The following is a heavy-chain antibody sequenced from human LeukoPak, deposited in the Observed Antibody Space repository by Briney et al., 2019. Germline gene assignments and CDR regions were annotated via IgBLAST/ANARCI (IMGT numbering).Heavy chain of an antibody. J-gene: IGHJ4*02. V-gene: IGHV3-21*01. CDR1: GFTFSSYS. D-gene: IGHD6-13*01. Sequence: GSLRLSCAASGFTFSSYSMNWVRQAPGKGLEWVSSISSSSSYIYYADSVKGRFTISRDNAQNSLYLQMNSLRAEDTALYYCAREITAAGNYFDYWGQGTLVTVSS. CDR3: AREITAAGNYFDY. CDR2: ISSSSSYI.